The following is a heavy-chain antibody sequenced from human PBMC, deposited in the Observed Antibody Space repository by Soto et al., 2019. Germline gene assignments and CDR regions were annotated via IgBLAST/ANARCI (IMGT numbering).Heavy chain of an antibody. CDR3: AIRSGSHG. Sequence: EVQLVESGGGLIQPGGSLRLSCAASGFTVSTNYMSWVRQAPGKGLEWLSVIYTGGTTYYADSVKGRFTISRDNSKNTLFLQMNSLTTDDTAVYYCAIRSGSHGWGQGTTVTVSS. CDR1: GFTVSTNY. V-gene: IGHV3-53*01. CDR2: IYTGGTT. D-gene: IGHD1-26*01. J-gene: IGHJ6*02.